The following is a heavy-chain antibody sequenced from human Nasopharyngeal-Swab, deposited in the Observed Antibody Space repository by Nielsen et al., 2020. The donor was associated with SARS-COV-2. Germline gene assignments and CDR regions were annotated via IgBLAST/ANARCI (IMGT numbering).Heavy chain of an antibody. CDR3: AGDRNGYNYLDY. V-gene: IGHV4-31*03. Sequence: SETLSLTCTVSPGSIKSGARYWAWIRQPIGGGLEWVGYVTYSGTTYYNPSLARRVTISVDTSENQFSLHVNSVTAADTAVYYCAGDRNGYNYLDYWGRGALVTVSS. D-gene: IGHD5-24*01. J-gene: IGHJ4*02. CDR1: PGSIKSGARY. CDR2: VTYSGTT.